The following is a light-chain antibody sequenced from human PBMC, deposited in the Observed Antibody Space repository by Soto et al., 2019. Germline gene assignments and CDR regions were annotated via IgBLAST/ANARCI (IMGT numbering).Light chain of an antibody. J-gene: IGLJ3*02. CDR3: AAWDDSLNGWV. V-gene: IGLV2-8*01. Sequence: QSALTQPPSASGSPGQSVTISCTGSSSDVGGYNCVSWFQQHPGKAPKLMIFEDIKRPSGVPDRFSASKSGNTASLTVSGLQAEDEADYYCAAWDDSLNGWVFGGGTKLTVL. CDR2: EDI. CDR1: SSDVGGYNC.